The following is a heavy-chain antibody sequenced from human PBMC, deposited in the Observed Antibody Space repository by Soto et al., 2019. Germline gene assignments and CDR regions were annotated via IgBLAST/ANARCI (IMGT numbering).Heavy chain of an antibody. CDR2: IYWDDDK. V-gene: IGHV2-5*02. CDR3: AHRRGTTVTNNWFDP. D-gene: IGHD4-17*01. CDR1: GFSLSTSGVG. J-gene: IGHJ5*02. Sequence: SGPALGNHTQSLTLACTFWGFSLSTSGVGVGWIRQPPGKALEWLALIYWDDDKRYSPSLKSRLTITKDTSKNQVVLTMTNMDPVDTATYYCAHRRGTTVTNNWFDPWGQGTLVTVSS.